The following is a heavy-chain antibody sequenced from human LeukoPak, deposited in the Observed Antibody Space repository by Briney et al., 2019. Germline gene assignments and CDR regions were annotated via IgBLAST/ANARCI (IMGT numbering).Heavy chain of an antibody. CDR1: GGSISSSSYY. CDR3: AFLSGYSYGYDY. V-gene: IGHV4-39*01. CDR2: IYYSGST. Sequence: SETLSLTCTVSGGSISSSSYYWGWIRQPPGKGLEWIGSIYYSGSTYYNPSLKSRVTISVDTSKNQFSLKLSSVTAADTAVYYCAFLSGYSYGYDYWGQGTLVTVSS. J-gene: IGHJ4*02. D-gene: IGHD5-18*01.